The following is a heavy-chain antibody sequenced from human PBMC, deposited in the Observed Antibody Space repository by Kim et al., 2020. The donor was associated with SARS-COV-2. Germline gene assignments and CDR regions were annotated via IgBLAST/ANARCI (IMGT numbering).Heavy chain of an antibody. CDR3: ARGLEVVVVPAATDYYGMDG. CDR1: GGSFSGYY. Sequence: SETLSLTCAVYGGSFSGYYWSWIRQPPGKGLEWIGEINHSGSTNYNPSLKSRVTISVDTSKNQFSLKLSSVTAADTAVYYCARGLEVVVVPAATDYYGMDGWGQGTTVTVSS. CDR2: INHSGST. J-gene: IGHJ6*02. V-gene: IGHV4-34*01. D-gene: IGHD2-2*01.